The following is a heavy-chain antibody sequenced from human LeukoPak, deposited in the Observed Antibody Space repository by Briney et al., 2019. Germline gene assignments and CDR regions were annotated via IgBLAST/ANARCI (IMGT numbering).Heavy chain of an antibody. CDR1: GFTFSNAW. J-gene: IGHJ5*02. CDR3: TTDPTTILP. Sequence: PGGSLRLSCAASGFTFSNAWMSWVRQAPGKGLEWVGRIKRKTDGGTTDYAAPVKGRFTISRDDAKNTLYLQMNSLKTDDTAVYYCTTDPTTILPWGQGTLVTVSS. CDR2: IKRKTDGGTT. V-gene: IGHV3-15*01. D-gene: IGHD1-26*01.